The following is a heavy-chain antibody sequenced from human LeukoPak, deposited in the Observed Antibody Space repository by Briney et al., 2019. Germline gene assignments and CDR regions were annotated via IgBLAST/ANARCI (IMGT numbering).Heavy chain of an antibody. J-gene: IGHJ5*02. V-gene: IGHV1-46*01. CDR1: GYTFTSYY. CDR3: ARVGSTKVDP. Sequence: ASVKVSCKASGYTFTSYYMHWVRQAPGQGLEGMGIINPRGGSTSYAQKFQGRVTMTRDTSTSTVYMELSSLRSEDTAVYYCARVGSTKVDPWGQGTLVTVSS. D-gene: IGHD2-2*01. CDR2: INPRGGST.